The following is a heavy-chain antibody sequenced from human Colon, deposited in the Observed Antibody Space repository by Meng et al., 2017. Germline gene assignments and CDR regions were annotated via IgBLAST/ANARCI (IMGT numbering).Heavy chain of an antibody. D-gene: IGHD2-15*01. CDR2: INHRGST. J-gene: IGHJ4*02. Sequence: QVQLQQWGAGQLKPSETLSLTCAVYVGSLSGQSWNWIRQSPGKGLEWIGDINHRGSTKYNPSLKSRVTISVETSKNQFTLKLRNVTAADTAVYYCARDQGGAGAYWGQGTLVTVSS. CDR1: VGSLSGQS. V-gene: IGHV4-34*01. CDR3: ARDQGGAGAY.